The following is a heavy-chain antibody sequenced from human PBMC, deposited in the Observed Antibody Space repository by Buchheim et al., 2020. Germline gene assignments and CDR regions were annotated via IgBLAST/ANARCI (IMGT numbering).Heavy chain of an antibody. CDR1: GFSFSSYT. V-gene: IGHV3-48*01. Sequence: EVQLVESGGGLVQPGGSLRLSCAASGFSFSSYTMNWVRQAPGKGLEWVSYIGNSGSAKYYADSVKGRFTISRDNANNSLYLQMNSLGVEDTAVYYCARSRTAGTYYFDYWGQGAL. CDR2: IGNSGSAK. J-gene: IGHJ4*02. D-gene: IGHD6-19*01. CDR3: ARSRTAGTYYFDY.